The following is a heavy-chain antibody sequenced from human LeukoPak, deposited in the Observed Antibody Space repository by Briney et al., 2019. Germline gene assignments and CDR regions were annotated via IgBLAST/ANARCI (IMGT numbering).Heavy chain of an antibody. V-gene: IGHV3-48*03. CDR3: ARVSSATTLYYYYYYYMDV. Sequence: PGGSLRLSCAASGFTFSSYEMNWVRQAPGKGLEWVSYISSSGSTIYYADSVKGRFTISRDNAKNSLYLQMNSLRAEDTAVYYCARVSSATTLYYYYYYYMDVWGKGTTVTVSS. CDR1: GFTFSSYE. J-gene: IGHJ6*03. D-gene: IGHD5-12*01. CDR2: ISSSGSTI.